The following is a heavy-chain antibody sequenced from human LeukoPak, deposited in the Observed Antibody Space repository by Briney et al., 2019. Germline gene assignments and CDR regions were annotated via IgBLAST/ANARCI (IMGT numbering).Heavy chain of an antibody. V-gene: IGHV1-69*13. Sequence: SVKVSCKASGGTFSSYAISWVRQAPGQGLEWMGGIIPIFGTANYAQKFQGRVTITADESTSTAYMELSSLRSEDTAVYYCASACTNGVCYTEGWFNPWGQGTLVTVSS. CDR1: GGTFSSYA. CDR3: ASACTNGVCYTEGWFNP. J-gene: IGHJ5*02. CDR2: IIPIFGTA. D-gene: IGHD2-8*01.